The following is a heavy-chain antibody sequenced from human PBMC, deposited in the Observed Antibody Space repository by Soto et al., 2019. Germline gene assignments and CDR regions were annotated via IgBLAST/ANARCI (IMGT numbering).Heavy chain of an antibody. CDR3: ARAGGWYVDY. CDR1: GFTFTGYA. CDR2: INAGNSKT. Sequence: QVQVVQSGAEEKKPGASVKVSCKASGFTFTGYAIHWVRQAPGQRLEWMGWINAGNSKTKYSQKFQGRVTITRDTSASTAYMELSSLRSEDTAVYYCARAGGWYVDYWGQGTLVTVSS. J-gene: IGHJ4*02. D-gene: IGHD6-19*01. V-gene: IGHV1-3*05.